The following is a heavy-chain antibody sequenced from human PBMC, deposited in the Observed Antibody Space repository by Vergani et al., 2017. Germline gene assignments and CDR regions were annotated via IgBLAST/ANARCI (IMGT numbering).Heavy chain of an antibody. D-gene: IGHD2-2*01. V-gene: IGHV4-59*01. Sequence: QVQLQESGPGLVKPSETLSLTCTVSGGSISSYYWSWIRQPPGKGLEWIGYIYYSGSTNYNPSLKSRVTISVDTSKNQFSLKLSSVTAADTAVYYCARVSGSSTSWVPIGAFDIWGQGTTVTVSS. CDR2: IYYSGST. CDR3: ARVSGSSTSWVPIGAFDI. CDR1: GGSISSYY. J-gene: IGHJ3*02.